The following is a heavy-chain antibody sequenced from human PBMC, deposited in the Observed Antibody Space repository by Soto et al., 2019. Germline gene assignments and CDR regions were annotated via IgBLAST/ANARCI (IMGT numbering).Heavy chain of an antibody. CDR1: GFTFSDHY. CDR2: TRNKANSYTT. D-gene: IGHD2-2*01. Sequence: EVQLVESGGGLVQPGGSLRLSCAASGFTFSDHYMDWVRQAPGKGLEWVGRTRNKANSYTTEYAASVRGRFTISRDDSKTSLYLQMSSLKSVDTAVYYCARVSCSSTSCYVGDYWGKATLVTVSS. CDR3: ARVSCSSTSCYVGDY. J-gene: IGHJ4*02. V-gene: IGHV3-72*01.